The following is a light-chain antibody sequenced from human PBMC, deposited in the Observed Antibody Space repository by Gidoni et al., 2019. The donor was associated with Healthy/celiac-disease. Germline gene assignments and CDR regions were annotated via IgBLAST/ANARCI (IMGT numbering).Light chain of an antibody. CDR3: QQYNSYSQT. CDR1: QSISSW. J-gene: IGKJ1*01. CDR2: KAS. Sequence: IQMTQSPSTLSASLGDRVPITCRASQSISSWLAWYQQKPGKAPKLLIYKASSLESGVPSRFSGSGSGTEFTLTISSLQPDDFATYYCQQYNSYSQTFGQGTKVEIK. V-gene: IGKV1-5*03.